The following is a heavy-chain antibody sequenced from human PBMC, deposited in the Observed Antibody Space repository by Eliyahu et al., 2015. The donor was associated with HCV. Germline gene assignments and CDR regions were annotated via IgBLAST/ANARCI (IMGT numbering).Heavy chain of an antibody. CDR1: GFTFSSYS. J-gene: IGHJ6*02. D-gene: IGHD5-12*01. CDR2: ISSSSSTI. V-gene: IGHV3-48*02. Sequence: ASGFTFSSYSMNWVRQAPGKGLEWVSYISSSSSTIYYADSVKGRFTISRDNAKNSLYLQMNSLRDEDTAVYYCARANSGYDLDADLYYYGMDVWGQGTTVTVSS. CDR3: ARANSGYDLDADLYYYGMDV.